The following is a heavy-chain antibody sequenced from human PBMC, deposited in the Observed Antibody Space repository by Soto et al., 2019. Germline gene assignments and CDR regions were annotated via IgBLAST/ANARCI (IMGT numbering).Heavy chain of an antibody. Sequence: GASVKVSCKASAYTFTSSDNNWERQATGQGLEWMGWMNPNSGNTGYAQKFQSRVTMTRNTSISTAYMELSSRRSEDTAVYYCARAGLVTAYYYYYGMDVWGQGTTVTVSS. CDR2: MNPNSGNT. CDR1: AYTFTSSD. CDR3: ARAGLVTAYYYYYGMDV. J-gene: IGHJ6*02. D-gene: IGHD2-21*02. V-gene: IGHV1-8*01.